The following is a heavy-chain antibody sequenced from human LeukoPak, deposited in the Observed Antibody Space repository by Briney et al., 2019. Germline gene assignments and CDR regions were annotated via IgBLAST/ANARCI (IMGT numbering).Heavy chain of an antibody. J-gene: IGHJ6*03. D-gene: IGHD1-1*01. CDR3: TREGTGTPLSHYYYMDV. V-gene: IGHV1-18*01. Sequence: ASVKVSCKSSGYTFTNYGIIWVRQAPGQGLEWMGWISVYNGDTNYAQRLQGRVTMTADTSTSTAYMELRSLTSDDTAVYYCTREGTGTPLSHYYYMDVWGKGTTVTVSS. CDR2: ISVYNGDT. CDR1: GYTFTNYG.